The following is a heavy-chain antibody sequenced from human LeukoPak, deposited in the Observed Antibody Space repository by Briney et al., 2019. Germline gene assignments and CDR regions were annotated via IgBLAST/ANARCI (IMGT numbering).Heavy chain of an antibody. CDR1: GGTFSSYA. D-gene: IGHD3-16*01. CDR3: ARVERGATDY. Sequence: ASVKVSCKASGGTFSSYAISWVRQAPGQGLEWMGRIIPIFGIANYAQKFQGRVTITADKSTSTACMELSSLRSEDTAVYYCARVERGATDYWGQGTLVTVSS. V-gene: IGHV1-69*04. CDR2: IIPIFGIA. J-gene: IGHJ4*02.